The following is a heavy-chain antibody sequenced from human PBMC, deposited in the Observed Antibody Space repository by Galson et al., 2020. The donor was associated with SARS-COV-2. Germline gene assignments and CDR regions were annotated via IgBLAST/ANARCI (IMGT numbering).Heavy chain of an antibody. D-gene: IGHD3-3*01. Sequence: GESLKISCTASGFSFDTYGIHWVRQAPGKGLEWVAVISNDGSNKLYGDSVKGRFTISRDTTKNTVDLQMNSLTMDDTAVYYCAKDMSFTGYYDFWSGTENYGMDVWGQGTTVTVSS. J-gene: IGHJ6*02. CDR2: ISNDGSNK. CDR1: GFSFDTYG. CDR3: AKDMSFTGYYDFWSGTENYGMDV. V-gene: IGHV3-30*18.